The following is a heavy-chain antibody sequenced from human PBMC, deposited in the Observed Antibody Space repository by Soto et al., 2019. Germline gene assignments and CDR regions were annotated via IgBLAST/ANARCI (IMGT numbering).Heavy chain of an antibody. CDR3: AIDRGPAGIAVGAFDI. J-gene: IGHJ3*02. V-gene: IGHV3-11*06. Sequence: QVQLVESGGGLVKPGGSLRLSCAASGFTFSDYYMNWIRQAPGKGLEWVSYISGSRAYKNYADSMQGRLTVTRDNAHNSLYLQMTRLTVEDTAIYYCAIDRGPAGIAVGAFDIWGQGTVVTVSS. D-gene: IGHD2-2*01. CDR1: GFTFSDYY. CDR2: ISGSRAYK.